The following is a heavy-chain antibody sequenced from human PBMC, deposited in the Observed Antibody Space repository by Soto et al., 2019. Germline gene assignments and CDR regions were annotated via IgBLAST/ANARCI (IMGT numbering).Heavy chain of an antibody. CDR2: INSDGSTV. D-gene: IGHD3-10*01. Sequence: GGSLRLSCAASGFHFGPFWMHGVRQAPGKGLVWVSHINSDGSTVVYADSVKGRFTISRDNAKNTLYLQMNSLRVEDTAVYFCARDRGLPDSFDIWGQGTMVTVSS. V-gene: IGHV3-74*01. CDR1: GFHFGPFW. CDR3: ARDRGLPDSFDI. J-gene: IGHJ3*02.